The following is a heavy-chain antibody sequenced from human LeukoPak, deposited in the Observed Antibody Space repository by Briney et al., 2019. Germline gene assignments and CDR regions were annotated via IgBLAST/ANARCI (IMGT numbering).Heavy chain of an antibody. V-gene: IGHV3-30*18. CDR1: GFTFSDYG. J-gene: IGHJ4*02. CDR3: AKDIVPAARTYYFDY. Sequence: GRSLRLSCAASGFTFSDYGMHWVRQAPGKGLEWVTVISNRGRAQYYADSVKGRFTISRDNSKNSLYLQMNSLRTEDTALYYCAKDIVPAARTYYFDYWGQGTLVTVSS. CDR2: ISNRGRAQ. D-gene: IGHD2-2*01.